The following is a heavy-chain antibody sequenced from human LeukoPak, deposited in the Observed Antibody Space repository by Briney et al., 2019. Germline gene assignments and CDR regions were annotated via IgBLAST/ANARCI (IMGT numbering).Heavy chain of an antibody. Sequence: GGSLRLSCAASGFRFSGYVMSWVRQAPGKGLEYVSSIDFSDDGASYYADSVKGRFTISRDNSKNTLFLQMNSLRVEDTVFYYCARVDSGNYDYWGQGTLLTVSS. CDR2: IDFSDDGAS. CDR1: GFRFSGYV. CDR3: ARVDSGNYDY. J-gene: IGHJ4*02. D-gene: IGHD1-26*01. V-gene: IGHV3-23*01.